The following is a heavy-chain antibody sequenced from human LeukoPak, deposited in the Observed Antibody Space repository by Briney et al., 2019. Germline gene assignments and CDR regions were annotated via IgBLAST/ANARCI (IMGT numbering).Heavy chain of an antibody. CDR1: GFTFSSHW. CDR2: IKEDGSEK. V-gene: IGHV3-7*01. CDR3: ARDLPHGY. J-gene: IGHJ4*02. Sequence: PGGSLRLSCAASGFTFSSHWMGWVRQAPGKGLEWVANIKEDGSEKYYVDSVKGRFTVSRDNVKNSLFLQMNSLRAEDTAVYYCARDLPHGYWGQGTLVIVSS.